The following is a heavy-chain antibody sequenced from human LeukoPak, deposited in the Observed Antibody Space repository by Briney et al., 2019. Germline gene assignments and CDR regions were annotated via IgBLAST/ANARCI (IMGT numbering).Heavy chain of an antibody. CDR2: TSGGGGTT. J-gene: IGHJ4*02. CDR1: GFTFSSYA. V-gene: IGHV3-23*01. Sequence: GGSLRLSCAASGFTFSSYAMTWVRQAPGKGLEWVSSTSGGGGTTFHADSVKGRFTISRDNSKNTVDLQMYSLRAEDSAVYYCARSLGSGWIHLVEYWGQGTLVTVS. D-gene: IGHD6-19*01. CDR3: ARSLGSGWIHLVEY.